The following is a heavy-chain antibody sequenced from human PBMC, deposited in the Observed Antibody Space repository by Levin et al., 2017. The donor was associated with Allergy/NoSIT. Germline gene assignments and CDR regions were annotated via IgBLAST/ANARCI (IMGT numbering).Heavy chain of an antibody. Sequence: GESLKISCKASGYTFTGYYMHWVRQAPGQGLEWMGWINPNSGGTNYAQKFQGRVTMTRDTSISTAYMELSRLRSDDTAVYYCARDSSLGSYDAFDIWGQGTMVTVSS. J-gene: IGHJ3*02. CDR1: GYTFTGYY. V-gene: IGHV1-2*02. D-gene: IGHD1-26*01. CDR2: INPNSGGT. CDR3: ARDSSLGSYDAFDI.